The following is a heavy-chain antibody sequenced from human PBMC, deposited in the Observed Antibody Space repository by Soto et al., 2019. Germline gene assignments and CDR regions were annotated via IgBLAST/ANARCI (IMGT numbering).Heavy chain of an antibody. Sequence: ESGGGVVRPGGSLRLSCAASGFTFDDYGMSWVREAPGKGLEWVAGVNWNGDNIGYADSVKGRFTISRDNAKSSLYLQMSSLRAEDTALYHCARSNYYNAFWSPYDCWGQGTLVTVPS. J-gene: IGHJ4*02. CDR3: ARSNYYNAFWSPYDC. D-gene: IGHD3-3*01. CDR2: VNWNGDNI. CDR1: GFTFDDYG. V-gene: IGHV3-20*01.